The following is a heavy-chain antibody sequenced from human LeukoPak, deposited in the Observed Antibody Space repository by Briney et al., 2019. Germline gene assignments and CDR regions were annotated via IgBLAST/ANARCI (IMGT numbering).Heavy chain of an antibody. CDR3: ARVASQQLVDY. Sequence: HAASVKVSCKASGYTFTSYGISWVRQAPGQGLEWMGWISAYNGNTNYAQKFQGRVTMTTDTSTSTAYMELRSLRSDDTAVYYCARVASQQLVDYWGQGTLVTVSS. D-gene: IGHD6-13*01. CDR1: GYTFTSYG. V-gene: IGHV1-18*01. J-gene: IGHJ4*02. CDR2: ISAYNGNT.